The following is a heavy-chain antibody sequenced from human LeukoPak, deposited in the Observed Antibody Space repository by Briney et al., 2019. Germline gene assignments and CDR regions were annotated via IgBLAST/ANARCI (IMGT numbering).Heavy chain of an antibody. Sequence: GGSLRLSCTASGFTFGDYAMSWVRQAPGKGLEWVGFIRSKAYSGTTEYAASVKGRFTISRDDSKSIAYLQMNSLKTEDTAVYYCTREEIGFDYWGQGTLVTVSS. J-gene: IGHJ4*02. D-gene: IGHD3-16*01. CDR3: TREEIGFDY. CDR1: GFTFGDYA. CDR2: IRSKAYSGTT. V-gene: IGHV3-49*04.